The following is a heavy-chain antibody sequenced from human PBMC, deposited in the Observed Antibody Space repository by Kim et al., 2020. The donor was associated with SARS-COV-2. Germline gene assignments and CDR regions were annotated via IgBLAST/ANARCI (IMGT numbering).Heavy chain of an antibody. CDR3: ARDQPYYDFWSGPPGYGMDV. CDR2: INPSGGST. D-gene: IGHD3-3*01. V-gene: IGHV1-46*01. J-gene: IGHJ6*02. CDR1: GYTFTSYY. Sequence: ASVKVSCKASGYTFTSYYMHWVRQAPGQGLEWMGIINPSGGSTSYAQKFQGRVTMTRDTSTSTVYMELSSLISEDTAVYYCARDQPYYDFWSGPPGYGMDVWGQGTTVTVSS.